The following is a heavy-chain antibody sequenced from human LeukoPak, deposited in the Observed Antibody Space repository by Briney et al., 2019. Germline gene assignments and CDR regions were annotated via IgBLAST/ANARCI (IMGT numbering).Heavy chain of an antibody. CDR2: INPSGGST. V-gene: IGHV1-46*01. CDR1: GYTFTSYY. Sequence: ASVKVSCKASGYTFTSYYMHWVRQAPGQGLKWMGVINPSGGSTSYAQKFQGRVTMTRDMSTSTVYMELSSLRSEDTAVYYCARYYYDSSGLDYWGQGTLVTVSS. CDR3: ARYYYDSSGLDY. D-gene: IGHD3-22*01. J-gene: IGHJ4*02.